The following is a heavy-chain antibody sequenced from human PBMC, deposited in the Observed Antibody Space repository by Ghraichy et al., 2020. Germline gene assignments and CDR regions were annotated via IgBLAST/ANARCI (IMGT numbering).Heavy chain of an antibody. CDR2: IYYSVST. D-gene: IGHD3-10*01. Sequence: SETLSLTCTVSGGSISSYYWSWIRQPPGKGLEWIGYIYYSVSTNYNPSLKSRVTISVDTSKNQFSLKLSSVTAADTAVYYCARDFGGQNWFDPWGQGTLVTVSS. CDR1: GGSISSYY. V-gene: IGHV4-59*01. J-gene: IGHJ5*02. CDR3: ARDFGGQNWFDP.